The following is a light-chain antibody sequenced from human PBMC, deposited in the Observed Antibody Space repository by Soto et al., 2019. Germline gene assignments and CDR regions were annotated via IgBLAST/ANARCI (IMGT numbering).Light chain of an antibody. CDR1: SSDVGGYNY. J-gene: IGLJ1*01. V-gene: IGLV2-14*01. Sequence: QSALTQPASVSGSPGQSITISCTGTSSDVGGYNYVSWYQQHPGKAPKLRIYDVSNRPSGVSNRFSVSKSGNTASLTISGLQAEDEAYYYCSSYTSTSTLLYVSGTRPKLTVL. CDR3: SSYTSTSTLLYV. CDR2: DVS.